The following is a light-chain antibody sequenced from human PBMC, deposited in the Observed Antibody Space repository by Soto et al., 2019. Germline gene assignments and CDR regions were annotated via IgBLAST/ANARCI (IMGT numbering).Light chain of an antibody. V-gene: IGLV3-21*04. CDR1: NIGSKS. CDR2: YDS. CDR3: QVWDSSSYV. Sequence: SYELTQPPSVSVAPGKTARITCGGNNIGSKSVHWYQQKPGQAPVLVIYYDSDRPSGIPERFSGSNSGNTATLTISRVEAGDEADYYCQVWDSSSYVFGTGTKVTV. J-gene: IGLJ1*01.